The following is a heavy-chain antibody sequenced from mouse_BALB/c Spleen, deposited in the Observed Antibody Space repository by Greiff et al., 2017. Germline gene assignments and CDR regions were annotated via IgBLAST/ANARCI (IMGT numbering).Heavy chain of an antibody. J-gene: IGHJ3*01. CDR1: GYTFTSYW. CDR2: IDPSDSET. D-gene: IGHD1-1*01. Sequence: VQLQQPGAELVRPGASVKLSCKASGYTFTSYWMNWVKQRPGQGLEWIGMIDPSDSETHYNQIVKDKATLTVDKSSSTAYMQLSSLTSEDSAVYYCARRDYGSRGLVSFAYWGQGTLVTVSA. V-gene: IGHV1-61*01. CDR3: ARRDYGSRGLVSFAY.